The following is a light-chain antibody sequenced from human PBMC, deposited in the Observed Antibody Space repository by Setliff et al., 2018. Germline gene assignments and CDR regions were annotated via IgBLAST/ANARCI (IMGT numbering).Light chain of an antibody. J-gene: IGLJ3*02. CDR2: DVS. CDR3: SSHTTSSTWV. Sequence: QSALTQPASVSGSPGQSITISCIGTSSDVGGYNYVSWYQQHPGKAPKLMIYDVSNRPSGISSRFSGSKSGNTASLTISGLQAEDEADYYCSSHTTSSTWVFGGGTKVTV. CDR1: SSDVGGYNY. V-gene: IGLV2-14*01.